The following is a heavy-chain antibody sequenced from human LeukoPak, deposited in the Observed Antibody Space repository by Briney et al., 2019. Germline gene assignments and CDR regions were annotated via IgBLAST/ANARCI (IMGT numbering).Heavy chain of an antibody. V-gene: IGHV3-53*01. CDR2: IYSSGTT. CDR1: GFTVNSNY. D-gene: IGHD6-13*01. CDR3: AREVKKGIAAAGSRDY. J-gene: IGHJ4*01. Sequence: SGGSLRLSCAASGFTVNSNYMSWVRQAPGKGLEWVSIIYSSGTTYYAHSVKGRFTISRDNSKNTLYLQMNSLRAEDTAVYYCAREVKKGIAAAGSRDYWGQGTLVTVSS.